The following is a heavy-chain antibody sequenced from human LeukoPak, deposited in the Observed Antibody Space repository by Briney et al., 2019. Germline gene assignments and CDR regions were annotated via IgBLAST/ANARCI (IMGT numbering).Heavy chain of an antibody. V-gene: IGHV3-21*01. J-gene: IGHJ4*02. CDR1: GFTFSSYS. CDR2: ISSSSSYI. CDR3: ARGEMATILEGSYFDY. Sequence: PGGSLRLSCAASGFTFSSYSMNWVRQAPGKGLEWVSSISSSSSYIYYADSEKGRFTISRDNAKNSLYLQMNSLRAEDTAVYYCARGEMATILEGSYFDYWGQGTLVTVSS. D-gene: IGHD5-24*01.